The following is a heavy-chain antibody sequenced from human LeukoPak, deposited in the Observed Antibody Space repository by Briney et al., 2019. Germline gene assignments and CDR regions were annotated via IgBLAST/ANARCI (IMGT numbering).Heavy chain of an antibody. D-gene: IGHD2-2*01. J-gene: IGHJ3*02. Sequence: SETLSLTCVVSGGSIYSPNWWTWVRQPPGKGLEWIGEVSHTGRTNYHPSLQSRVTISLDESKNHFSLRVTSMTAADTAVYYCASAPMLPGPGAGAVYAFDIWGQGTMVTVSS. CDR3: ASAPMLPGPGAGAVYAFDI. CDR1: GGSIYSPNW. V-gene: IGHV4/OR15-8*01. CDR2: VSHTGRT.